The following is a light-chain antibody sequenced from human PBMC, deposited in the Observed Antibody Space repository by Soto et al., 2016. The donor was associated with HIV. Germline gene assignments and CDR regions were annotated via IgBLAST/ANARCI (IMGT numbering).Light chain of an antibody. Sequence: DIQMTQSPPSLSASVGDRVTITCRASQSISNYLNWYQQKPGKAPKVLISATSDLQSGVPSRFSGSRSGREFTLTISSLQPEDFATYYCQQSHSPPRTFSQGTKVEI. CDR2: ATS. J-gene: IGKJ1*01. CDR1: QSISNY. V-gene: IGKV1-39*01. CDR3: QQSHSPPRT.